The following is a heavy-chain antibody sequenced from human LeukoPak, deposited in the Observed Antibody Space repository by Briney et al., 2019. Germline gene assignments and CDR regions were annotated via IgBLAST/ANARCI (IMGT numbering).Heavy chain of an antibody. CDR1: GFTVSSNY. Sequence: PGGSLRLSCAASGFTVSSNYMSWVRQAPGKGLEWVSVIYSGGSTYYADSVKGRFTISRDNSKNTLYLQMNSLRAEDTAVYYCASSYYYDSIDAFDIWGQGTMVTVSS. CDR3: ASSYYYDSIDAFDI. V-gene: IGHV3-53*01. D-gene: IGHD3-22*01. CDR2: IYSGGST. J-gene: IGHJ3*02.